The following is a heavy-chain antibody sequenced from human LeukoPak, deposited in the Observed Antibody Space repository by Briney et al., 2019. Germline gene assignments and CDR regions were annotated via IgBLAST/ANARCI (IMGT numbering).Heavy chain of an antibody. CDR1: GFTFSSYA. CDR3: ARVVSGDYYYYGMDV. V-gene: IGHV3-30*14. D-gene: IGHD3-10*01. J-gene: IGHJ6*02. CDR2: ISYDGSNK. Sequence: GGSLRLSCAASGFTFSSYAMHWVRQAPGKGLEWVAVISYDGSNKYYADSVKGRFTISRDNSKNTLYLQMNSLRAEDTAVYYCARVVSGDYYYYGMDVWGQGITVTVSS.